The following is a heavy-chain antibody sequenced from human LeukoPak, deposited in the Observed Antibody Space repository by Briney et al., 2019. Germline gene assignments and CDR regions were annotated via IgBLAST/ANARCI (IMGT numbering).Heavy chain of an antibody. CDR3: ARSRGPGYSYGVEAFDI. CDR2: MNPNSGNT. CDR1: GYTFTGYY. Sequence: ASVKVSCKASGYTFTGYYMHWVRQAPGQGLEWMGWMNPNSGNTGYAQKFQGRVTMTRNTSISTAYMELSSLRSEDTAVYYCARSRGPGYSYGVEAFDIWGQGTMVTVSS. D-gene: IGHD5-18*01. V-gene: IGHV1-8*02. J-gene: IGHJ3*02.